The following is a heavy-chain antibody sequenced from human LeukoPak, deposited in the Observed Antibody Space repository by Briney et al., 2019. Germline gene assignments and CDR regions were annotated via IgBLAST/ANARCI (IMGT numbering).Heavy chain of an antibody. CDR3: AKANGDSGRVDLYYMDV. V-gene: IGHV3-48*03. CDR2: ISSSGSTI. CDR1: RFTFSTYE. J-gene: IGHJ6*03. Sequence: PGGSLRLSCGASRFTFSTYEMNWVRQAPGKGLEWVSYISSSGSTIYYADSVKGRFTISRDNAKNSLSLQMNSLRAEDTAVYYCAKANGDSGRVDLYYMDVWGKGTTVTISS. D-gene: IGHD4-17*01.